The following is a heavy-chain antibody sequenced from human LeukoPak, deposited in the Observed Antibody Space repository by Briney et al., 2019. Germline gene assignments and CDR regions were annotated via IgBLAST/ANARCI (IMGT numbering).Heavy chain of an antibody. D-gene: IGHD2/OR15-2a*01. CDR1: GFTVSSNY. CDR2: IYSGGST. CDR3: ARDGRLSDFDY. J-gene: IGHJ4*02. V-gene: IGHV3-53*01. Sequence: GGSLRLSCAASGFTVSSNYMSWVRQAPGKGLEWVSVIYSGGSTYYADSVKGRFTISGDNSKNTLYLQMNSLRAEDTAVYYCARDGRLSDFDYWGQGTLVTVSS.